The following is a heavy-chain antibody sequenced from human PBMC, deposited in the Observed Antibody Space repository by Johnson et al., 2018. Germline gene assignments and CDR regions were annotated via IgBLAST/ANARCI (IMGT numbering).Heavy chain of an antibody. J-gene: IGHJ6*03. Sequence: VQLVESGGGVVQPGRSLRLSCAASGFTFSSYAIHWVRQAPGKGLEWVAVISYDGSNIYYADSVKGRFTISRDNSKNTLYLQMKSLRAVDTAVYSCARSSWKISLTYYYMDVWGNGTAVTVSS. CDR1: GFTFSSYA. V-gene: IGHV3-30-3*01. CDR2: ISYDGSNI. D-gene: IGHD1-1*01. CDR3: ARSSWKISLTYYYMDV.